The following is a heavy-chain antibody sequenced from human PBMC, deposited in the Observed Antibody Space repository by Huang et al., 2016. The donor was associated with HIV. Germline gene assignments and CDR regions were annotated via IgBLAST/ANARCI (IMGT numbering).Heavy chain of an antibody. Sequence: QVQLVESGGGVVQPGGSLRLSCTASGFTFGSFGMRWFRQAPGKGLEWVAFIRYDGNNYYYADSVRGRFTIARDKSKDTLYLQMNRLRPDDSAVYYCAKDLTYTFGRHFDYWGRGTLVTVSS. CDR3: AKDLTYTFGRHFDY. CDR1: GFTFGSFG. V-gene: IGHV3-30*02. D-gene: IGHD3-3*01. CDR2: IRYDGNNY. J-gene: IGHJ4*02.